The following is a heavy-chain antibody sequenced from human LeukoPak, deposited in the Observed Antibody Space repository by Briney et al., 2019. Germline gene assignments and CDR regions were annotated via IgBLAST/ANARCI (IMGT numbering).Heavy chain of an antibody. CDR2: IYSGGDT. Sequence: PGGSLRLSCAASGFTFSSYGMHWARQAPGKGLEWVSVIYSGGDTYYADSVKGRFTISRDNSKNTLYLQMNSLRAEDTAVYYCATEDTFGFDYWGQGTLVTVSS. J-gene: IGHJ4*02. CDR1: GFTFSSYG. CDR3: ATEDTFGFDY. V-gene: IGHV3-NL1*01. D-gene: IGHD3-10*01.